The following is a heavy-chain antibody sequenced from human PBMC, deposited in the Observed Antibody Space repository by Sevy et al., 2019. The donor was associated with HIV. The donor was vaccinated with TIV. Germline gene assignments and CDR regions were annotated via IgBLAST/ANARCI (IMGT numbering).Heavy chain of an antibody. V-gene: IGHV1-18*01. CDR3: ARWYYDYIWGSYRPYYYYGMDV. D-gene: IGHD3-16*02. CDR2: ISAYNGNT. J-gene: IGHJ6*02. Sequence: ASVKVSCKASGYTFTSYGISWVRQAPGQGLEWMGWISAYNGNTNYAQKLQGRVTMTTDTSTSTAYMELRSLGSDDTAVYYCARWYYDYIWGSYRPYYYYGMDVWGQGTTVTVSS. CDR1: GYTFTSYG.